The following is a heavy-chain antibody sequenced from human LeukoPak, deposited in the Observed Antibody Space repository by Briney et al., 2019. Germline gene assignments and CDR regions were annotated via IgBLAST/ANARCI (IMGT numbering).Heavy chain of an antibody. J-gene: IGHJ3*02. CDR2: IIPILGIA. Sequence: SVKVSCKASGGTFSSYAISWVRQAPGQGLEWMGRIIPILGIANYAQKFQGRVTITADKSTSTAYMELSSLRSEDTAVYYCARGVSAIVATIPFAFDIWGQGTMVTVSS. V-gene: IGHV1-69*04. CDR3: ARGVSAIVATIPFAFDI. CDR1: GGTFSSYA. D-gene: IGHD5-12*01.